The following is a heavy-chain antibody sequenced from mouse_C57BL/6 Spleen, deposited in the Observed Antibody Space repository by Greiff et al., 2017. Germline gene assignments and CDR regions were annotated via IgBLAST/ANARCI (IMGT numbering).Heavy chain of an antibody. V-gene: IGHV1-61*01. CDR2: IYPSDNET. J-gene: IGHJ3*01. CDR3: AREEDGDDMFAY. D-gene: IGHD2-2*01. CDR1: GYTFTSYW. Sequence: QVQLQQPGAELVRPGSSVKLSCKASGYTFTSYWLDWVKQRPGQGLEWIGNIYPSDNETHYNQKFKDKATLTVDKSSSTAYMQLSSLTSEDSAVYYCAREEDGDDMFAYWGQGTLVTVSA.